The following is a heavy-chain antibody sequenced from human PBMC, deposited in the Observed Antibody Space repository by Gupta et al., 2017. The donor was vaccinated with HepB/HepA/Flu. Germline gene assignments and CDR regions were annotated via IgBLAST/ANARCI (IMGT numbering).Heavy chain of an antibody. CDR2: IYYIGNT. Sequence: QLHLQESGPGLVKPSETLSLPCTVSGGSINKSSYYWGWICQSPGKGPEWIGSIYYIGNTDYNPSLKSRVTISVDKSKNQFYLKLNYVTAADTAVYNCVRPDYGDFLFGFEKWGQGILVTVSS. J-gene: IGHJ4*02. V-gene: IGHV4-39*01. CDR1: GGSINKSSYY. CDR3: VRPDYGDFLFGFEK. D-gene: IGHD4-17*01.